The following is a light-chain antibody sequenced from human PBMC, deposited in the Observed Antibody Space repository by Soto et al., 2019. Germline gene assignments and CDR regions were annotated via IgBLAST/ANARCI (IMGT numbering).Light chain of an antibody. V-gene: IGLV2-11*01. CDR2: DVT. J-gene: IGLJ1*01. CDR3: CSYAGSYTYV. CDR1: GSDVGGYKY. Sequence: QSVLTQPPSVSGSPGQSVTVSCTGTGSDVGGYKYVSWYQQHPGKAPKLMIYDVTKRPSGVPDRCSGSKSGNTAYLTISGLQADDEADYYCCSYAGSYTYVFGIGTKVTVL.